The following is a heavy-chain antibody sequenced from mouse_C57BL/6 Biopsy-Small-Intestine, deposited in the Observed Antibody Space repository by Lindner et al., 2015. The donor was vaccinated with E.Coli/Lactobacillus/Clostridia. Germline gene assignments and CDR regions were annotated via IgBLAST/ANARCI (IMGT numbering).Heavy chain of an antibody. CDR1: GFNIKDYY. CDR2: IDPEDGET. D-gene: IGHD1-1*01. V-gene: IGHV14-2*01. J-gene: IGHJ3*01. CDR3: ARGYYYGSNPRWFAY. Sequence: VQLQESGAELVKPGASVKLSCTASGFNIKDYYMHWVKQRTEQGLEWIGKIDPEDGETKYAPKFQGKATITADTSSDTAYLQLSSLTSEDTAVYYCARGYYYGSNPRWFAYWGQGTLVTVSA.